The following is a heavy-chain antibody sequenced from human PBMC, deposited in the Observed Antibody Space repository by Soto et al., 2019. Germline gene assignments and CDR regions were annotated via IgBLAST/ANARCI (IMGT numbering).Heavy chain of an antibody. CDR1: GFTFSSYA. Sequence: EVQLLESGGGLVQPGGSLRLSCAASGFTFSSYAMRWVRQAPGKGLEWVSTISVSGVSTYYADSVKGRFTISRDNSKNTLYLQMNSLRAEDTAVYYCAKAPSGSGSPYFDYWGQRTLVTVSS. V-gene: IGHV3-23*01. CDR2: ISVSGVST. J-gene: IGHJ4*02. D-gene: IGHD3-10*01. CDR3: AKAPSGSGSPYFDY.